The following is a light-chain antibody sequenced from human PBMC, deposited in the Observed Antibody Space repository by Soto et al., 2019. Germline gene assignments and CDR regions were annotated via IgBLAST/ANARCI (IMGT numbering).Light chain of an antibody. CDR1: QSISNW. CDR3: QQDNSYS. V-gene: IGKV1-5*01. CDR2: HAS. Sequence: IQLPQSNYSLSASVGDRFTITCRASQSISNWLAWYQQKPGTAPKVLIYHASNLQSGVPSRFSGSGSGTEFTLTISSLQPDDFATYYCQQDNSYSFGQGTKVDIK. J-gene: IGKJ1*01.